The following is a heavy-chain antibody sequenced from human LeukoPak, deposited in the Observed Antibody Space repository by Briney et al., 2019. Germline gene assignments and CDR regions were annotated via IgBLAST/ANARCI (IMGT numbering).Heavy chain of an antibody. CDR2: ISAYNGNT. J-gene: IGHJ5*02. CDR3: ARDPAHGASGSYLDP. V-gene: IGHV1-18*01. CDR1: GYTFTSYG. D-gene: IGHD1-26*01. Sequence: ASVKVSCKXSGYTFTSYGISWVRQAPGQGLEWMGWISAYNGNTNYAQKLQGRVTMTTDTSTSTAYMELRSLRSDDTAVYYCARDPAHGASGSYLDPWGQGTLVTVSS.